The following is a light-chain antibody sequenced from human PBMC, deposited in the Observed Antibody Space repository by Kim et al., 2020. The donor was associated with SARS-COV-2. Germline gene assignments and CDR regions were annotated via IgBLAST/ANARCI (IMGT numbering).Light chain of an antibody. Sequence: PGERATLSCRASQTISNDCLAWYQQRLGQAPRLIIYGVSKRATGSTNRFSGGGAGRDFALTISRVEPEDFAVYYCQQYGGSPPYAFGQGTKVDIK. V-gene: IGKV3-20*01. CDR2: GVS. CDR3: QQYGGSPPYA. J-gene: IGKJ2*01. CDR1: QTISNDC.